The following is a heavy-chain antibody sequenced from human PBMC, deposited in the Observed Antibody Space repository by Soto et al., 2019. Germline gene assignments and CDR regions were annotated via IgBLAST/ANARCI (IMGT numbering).Heavy chain of an antibody. CDR3: TSPRSDYWGGDECWYFDL. Sequence: EVQLVESGGGLVQPGGSLKLSCAASGFTFSGSAMHWVRQASGKGLEWVGRIRSKANSYATAYAASVKGRFTISRDDSKNTAYLQMNSLKTEDTAVYYCTSPRSDYWGGDECWYFDLWGRGTLVTVSS. D-gene: IGHD2-21*02. CDR1: GFTFSGSA. V-gene: IGHV3-73*01. CDR2: IRSKANSYAT. J-gene: IGHJ2*01.